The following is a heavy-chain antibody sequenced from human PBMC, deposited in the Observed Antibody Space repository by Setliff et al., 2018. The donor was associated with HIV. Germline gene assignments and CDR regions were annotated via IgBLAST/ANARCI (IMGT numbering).Heavy chain of an antibody. J-gene: IGHJ4*02. CDR1: GFTFSKYW. CDR2: VSPDGSVA. Sequence: PGESLRLSCAASGFTFSKYWMSWVRQAPGKGLEWVASVSPDGSVASSAGSMKGRFTVSRDNAKNSLSLQMNSLRVEDTAVYYCADPPSGYWGQGTLVTVSS. D-gene: IGHD3-10*01. CDR3: ADPPSGY. V-gene: IGHV3-7*01.